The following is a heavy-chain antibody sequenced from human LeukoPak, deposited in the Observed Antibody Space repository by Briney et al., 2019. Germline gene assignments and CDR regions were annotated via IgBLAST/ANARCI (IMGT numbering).Heavy chain of an antibody. V-gene: IGHV3-30*04. J-gene: IGHJ6*02. CDR3: ARSDSSGWYDYYYYGIDV. D-gene: IGHD6-19*01. Sequence: GGSLKLSCAASGFTFSSYAMHWVRQAPGKGLEWVAVISYDGSNKYYADSVKGRFTISRDNSKNTLYLQMNSLRAEDTAVYHCARSDSSGWYDYYYYGIDVWGQGTTVTVSS. CDR1: GFTFSSYA. CDR2: ISYDGSNK.